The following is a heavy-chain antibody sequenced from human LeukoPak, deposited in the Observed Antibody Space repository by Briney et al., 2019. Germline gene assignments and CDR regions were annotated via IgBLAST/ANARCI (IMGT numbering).Heavy chain of an antibody. CDR1: GGSISSYC. CDR3: ARAELYTNPFDY. V-gene: IGHV4-59*12. Sequence: SETLSLTCTVSGGSISSYCWSWIRQPPGKGLEWIGYIYCSGSTYYNPSLKSRVTISVDTSKNQFSLKLSSVTAADTAVYYCARAELYTNPFDYWGQGTLVTVSS. D-gene: IGHD4-11*01. J-gene: IGHJ4*02. CDR2: IYCSGST.